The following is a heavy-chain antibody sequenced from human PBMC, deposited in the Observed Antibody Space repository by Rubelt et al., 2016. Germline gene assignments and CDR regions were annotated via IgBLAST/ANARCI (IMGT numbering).Heavy chain of an antibody. CDR2: IKSKTDGGTT. V-gene: IGHV3-15*01. Sequence: VQLVESGGGVVQPGRSLRLSCAASGFTFSSYAMHWVRQAPGKGLEWVGRIKSKTDGGTTDYAAPVKGRFTISRDDSKNTLYLQMKSLKTEDTAVYYCTTDLEPFDYWGQGTLVTVSS. J-gene: IGHJ4*02. CDR1: GFTFSSYA. CDR3: TTDLEPFDY. D-gene: IGHD1-1*01.